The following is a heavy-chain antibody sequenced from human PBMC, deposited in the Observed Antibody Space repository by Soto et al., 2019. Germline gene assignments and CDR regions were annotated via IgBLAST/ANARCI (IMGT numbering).Heavy chain of an antibody. V-gene: IGHV1-8*01. Sequence: QVQLEQSGAEVKKPGASVKVSCKASAYTFTNYDINWVRQATGQGLEWMGWMNPNSGNTGYAQRFQGRLTLTRDSSISTAYLELSNLRSDDTAVYYCAGQRYNWNHNPPNPPDHNYSMDVWGQGTTVTVSS. CDR2: MNPNSGNT. CDR3: AGQRYNWNHNPPNPPDHNYSMDV. CDR1: AYTFTNYD. D-gene: IGHD1-1*01. J-gene: IGHJ6*02.